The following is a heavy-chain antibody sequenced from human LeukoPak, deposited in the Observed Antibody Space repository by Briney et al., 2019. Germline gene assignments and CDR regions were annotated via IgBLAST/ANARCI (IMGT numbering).Heavy chain of an antibody. CDR1: GGSFSGYY. CDR2: INHSGST. CDR3: ARGGDIVVVPAAKLRRTDYYYGMDV. V-gene: IGHV4-34*01. D-gene: IGHD2-2*01. J-gene: IGHJ6*02. Sequence: SEALSLTCAVYGGSFSGYYWSWIRQPPGKGLEWIGEINHSGSTNYNPSLKSRVTISVDTSKNQFSLKLSSVTAADTAVYYCARGGDIVVVPAAKLRRTDYYYGMDVWGQGTTVTVS.